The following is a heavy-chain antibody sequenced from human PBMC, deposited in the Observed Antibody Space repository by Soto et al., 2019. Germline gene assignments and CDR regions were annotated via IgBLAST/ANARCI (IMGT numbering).Heavy chain of an antibody. Sequence: QVQLVQSGAEVKKPGSSVKVSCKASGGTFSSYTISWVRQAPGQGLEWMGRIIPILGIANYAQKFQGRVTITXXKXTXXAYMELSSLRSEDTAVYYCARSKALTGTYNWYFDLWGRGTLVTVSS. CDR3: ARSKALTGTYNWYFDL. CDR1: GGTFSSYT. V-gene: IGHV1-69*02. J-gene: IGHJ2*01. CDR2: IIPILGIA. D-gene: IGHD1-1*01.